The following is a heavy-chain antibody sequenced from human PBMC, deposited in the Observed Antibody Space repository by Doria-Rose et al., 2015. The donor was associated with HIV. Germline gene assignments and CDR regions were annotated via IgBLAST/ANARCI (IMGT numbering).Heavy chain of an antibody. D-gene: IGHD3-22*01. CDR2: IYYSGST. CDR1: GDSISTYY. CDR3: ARGTFYDSSGYSPYFDY. J-gene: IGHJ4*02. Sequence: VQLLESGPGLVKPSETLSLTCSVSGDSISTYYWNWIRQPPGKGLEWIGYIYYSGSTMYNPCLKCRVTISVDTCKNQFALMLSSVTAADTAVYYCARGTFYDSSGYSPYFDYWGQGSLVT. V-gene: IGHV4-59*01.